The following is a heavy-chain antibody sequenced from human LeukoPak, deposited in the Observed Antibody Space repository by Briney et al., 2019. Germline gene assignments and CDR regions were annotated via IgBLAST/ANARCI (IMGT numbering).Heavy chain of an antibody. J-gene: IGHJ4*02. Sequence: PSETLSLTCTVSGGSISSGSYYWSWIRQPAGKGLEWIGRIYTSGSTNYNPSLKSRVTISVDTSKNQFSLKLSSVTAADTAVYYCASVGLGELSLKWGQGTLVTVSS. CDR3: ASVGLGELSLK. D-gene: IGHD3-16*02. CDR2: IYTSGST. V-gene: IGHV4-61*02. CDR1: GGSISSGSYY.